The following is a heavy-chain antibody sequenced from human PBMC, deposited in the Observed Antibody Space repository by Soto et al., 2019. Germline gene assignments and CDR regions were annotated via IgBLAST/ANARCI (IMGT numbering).Heavy chain of an antibody. Sequence: EVQLLESGGGLVQPGGSLRLSCAASGFTFSSYAMSWVRQAPGKGLEWVSAISGSGGSTYYADSVKGRFTISRDNSKNTLYLQMNSLRAEDTAVYYCAKRAYYYDSSGYYYRGYYFDYWGQGTLVTVSS. CDR1: GFTFSSYA. CDR2: ISGSGGST. J-gene: IGHJ4*02. CDR3: AKRAYYYDSSGYYYRGYYFDY. D-gene: IGHD3-22*01. V-gene: IGHV3-23*01.